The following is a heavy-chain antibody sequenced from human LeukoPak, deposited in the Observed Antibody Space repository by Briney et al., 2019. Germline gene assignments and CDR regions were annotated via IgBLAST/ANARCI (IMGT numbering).Heavy chain of an antibody. Sequence: GGSLRLSCAASGFTFSSYAMRWVSQAPGKGLEWVSAISGSGGSTYYADSVKGRFTISRDNSKNTLYLQMNSLRAEDTAVYYCAKAPSGYNDYWGQGTLVTVSS. J-gene: IGHJ4*02. CDR2: ISGSGGST. CDR3: AKAPSGYNDY. D-gene: IGHD3-22*01. CDR1: GFTFSSYA. V-gene: IGHV3-23*01.